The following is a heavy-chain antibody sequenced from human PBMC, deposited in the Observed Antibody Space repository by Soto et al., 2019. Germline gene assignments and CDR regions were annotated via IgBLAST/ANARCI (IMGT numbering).Heavy chain of an antibody. Sequence: PGGSLRLCCAGSGFTFSDYYINWVRQAPGKGLEWISYVSTRGSTVNYADSVEGRFTIFRDNAENSLYLQMNSLRPEDTAIYYCAREGGFWSGSYPPSQYYYMDVWGKGTTVTVSS. D-gene: IGHD3-3*01. CDR3: AREGGFWSGSYPPSQYYYMDV. V-gene: IGHV3-11*01. J-gene: IGHJ6*03. CDR1: GFTFSDYY. CDR2: VSTRGSTV.